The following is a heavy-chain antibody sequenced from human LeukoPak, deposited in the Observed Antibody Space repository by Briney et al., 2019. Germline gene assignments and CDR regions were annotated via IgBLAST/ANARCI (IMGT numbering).Heavy chain of an antibody. D-gene: IGHD3-3*01. J-gene: IGHJ4*02. CDR3: ARAVHGGFLYYFDY. CDR1: GGTFSSYA. Sequence: ASVKVSCKASGGTFSSYAISWVRQAPGQGLEWMGRIIPILGIANYAQKFQGRVTITADKSTSTAYMELSSLRSEDTAVYYCARAVHGGFLYYFDYWGQGTLVTVSS. CDR2: IIPILGIA. V-gene: IGHV1-69*04.